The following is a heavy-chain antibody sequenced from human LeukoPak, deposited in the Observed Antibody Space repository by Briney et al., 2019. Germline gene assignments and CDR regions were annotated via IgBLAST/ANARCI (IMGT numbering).Heavy chain of an antibody. V-gene: IGHV3-48*04. D-gene: IGHD5-24*01. CDR1: GFTFNTYS. CDR3: ARGRDGYYFDY. J-gene: IGHJ4*02. Sequence: GGSLRLSCAASGFTFNTYSMNWVRQAPGKGLEWISYISSSASTIFYADSVKGRFTISRDNAKNSLYLEMNSLRAEDTAVYYCARGRDGYYFDYWGQGTLVTASS. CDR2: ISSSASTI.